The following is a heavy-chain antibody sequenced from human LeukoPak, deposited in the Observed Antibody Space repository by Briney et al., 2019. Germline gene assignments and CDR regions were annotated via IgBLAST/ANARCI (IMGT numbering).Heavy chain of an antibody. CDR1: GFTFSSYA. D-gene: IGHD3-3*01. J-gene: IGHJ4*02. CDR3: AKVTIFGVVLYPYYFDY. Sequence: GGSLGLSCAASGFTFSSYAMSWVRQAPGKGLEWVSAISGSGGSTYYADSVKGRFTISRDNSKNTLYLQMNSLRAEDTAVYYCAKVTIFGVVLYPYYFDYWGQGTLVTVSS. V-gene: IGHV3-23*01. CDR2: ISGSGGST.